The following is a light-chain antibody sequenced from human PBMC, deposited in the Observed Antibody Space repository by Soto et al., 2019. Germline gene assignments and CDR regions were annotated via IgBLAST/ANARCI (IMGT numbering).Light chain of an antibody. CDR1: SSDVGGYNY. CDR2: EVS. CDR3: SSYTSSSTLDVV. V-gene: IGLV2-14*01. J-gene: IGLJ2*01. Sequence: QSALTQPASVSGSPGQSITISCTGTSSDVGGYNYVSWYQQHPGKAHKLMIYEVSNRPSGVSNRFSGAKSVNTASLTISGLQAEDEADYYCSSYTSSSTLDVVFGGGTKLTVL.